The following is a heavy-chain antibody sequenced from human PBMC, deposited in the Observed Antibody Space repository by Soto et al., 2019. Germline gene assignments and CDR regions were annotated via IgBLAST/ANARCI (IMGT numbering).Heavy chain of an antibody. J-gene: IGHJ3*02. CDR3: EKVGRGSYEGAFDI. Sequence: GGSMRLSCSASGFTFSSYAMSWVRQAPGKGLEWVSAISGSGGSTYYADSVKGRFTISRDNSKNTLYLQMNSLRAEDTAVYYCEKVGRGSYEGAFDIWGQGTMVIVSS. D-gene: IGHD1-26*01. CDR1: GFTFSSYA. V-gene: IGHV3-23*01. CDR2: ISGSGGST.